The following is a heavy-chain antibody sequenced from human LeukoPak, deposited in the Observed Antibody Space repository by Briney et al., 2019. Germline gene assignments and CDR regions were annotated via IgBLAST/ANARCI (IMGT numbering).Heavy chain of an antibody. CDR2: IGSSGSSK. CDR3: ARGPSTAEVVPAPTSFF. D-gene: IGHD2-2*01. CDR1: GFTFSDYY. V-gene: IGHV3-11*04. Sequence: PGGSLRLSCAASGFTFSDYYMSWIRQAPGKGLEWVSYIGSSGSSKYYADSVKGRFTISRDNAKNSLYLQMNSLRAEDTAVYYCARGPSTAEVVPAPTSFFWGQGTLVTVSS. J-gene: IGHJ4*02.